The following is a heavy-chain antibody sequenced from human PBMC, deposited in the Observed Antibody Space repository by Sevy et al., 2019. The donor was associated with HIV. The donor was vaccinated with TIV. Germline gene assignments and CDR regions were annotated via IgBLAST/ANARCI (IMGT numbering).Heavy chain of an antibody. Sequence: ASVKVSCKASGGTFSSHAISWVRQAPGQGLEWMGGIFPIFSAATYAQKFQGRVRITADEATSTAYMELSSLRSEDTAVYYCATGLAVAVDYWGQGTLVTVSS. CDR1: GGTFSSHA. V-gene: IGHV1-69*13. J-gene: IGHJ4*02. D-gene: IGHD6-19*01. CDR2: IFPIFSAA. CDR3: ATGLAVAVDY.